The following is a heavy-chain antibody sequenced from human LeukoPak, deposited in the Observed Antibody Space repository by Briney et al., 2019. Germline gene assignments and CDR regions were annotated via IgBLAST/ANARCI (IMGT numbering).Heavy chain of an antibody. V-gene: IGHV3-48*03. Sequence: GGSLRLSCAASGFTFSSYEMNWVRQAPGKGLEWVSYISSSGSTIYYADSVKGRFTISRDNAKNSLYLQMNSLRAEDTAVYYCAREEVGYYYYMDVWGKGTTVTISS. CDR2: ISSSGSTI. J-gene: IGHJ6*03. CDR1: GFTFSSYE. CDR3: AREEVGYYYYMDV.